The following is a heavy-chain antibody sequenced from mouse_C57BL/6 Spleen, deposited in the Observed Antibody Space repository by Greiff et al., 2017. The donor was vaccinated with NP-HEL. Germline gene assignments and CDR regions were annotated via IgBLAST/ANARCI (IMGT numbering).Heavy chain of an antibody. Sequence: QVQLQQSGAELVRPGASVTLSCKASGYTFTNYEMHWVKQTPVHGLEWIGAIDPETGGTAYNQKVKGKAILTADKSSSTAYMELRSLTSEDSAVYYCTRSNYYGSSSSMDYWGQGTSVTVSS. V-gene: IGHV1-15*01. CDR1: GYTFTNYE. D-gene: IGHD1-1*01. J-gene: IGHJ4*01. CDR2: IDPETGGT. CDR3: TRSNYYGSSSSMDY.